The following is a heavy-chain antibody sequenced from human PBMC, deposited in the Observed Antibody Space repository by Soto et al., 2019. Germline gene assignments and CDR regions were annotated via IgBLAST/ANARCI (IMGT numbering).Heavy chain of an antibody. CDR1: GGSFSGYY. D-gene: IGHD2-15*01. CDR3: ARGDLSLGYCSGGSCYPLYYYGMDV. CDR2: INHSGST. Sequence: SETLSLTCAVYGGSFSGYYWSWIRQPPGKGLEWIGEINHSGSTNYNPSLKSRVTISVDTSKNQFSLKLSSVTAADTAVYYCARGDLSLGYCSGGSCYPLYYYGMDVWGQGTTVTVSS. V-gene: IGHV4-34*01. J-gene: IGHJ6*02.